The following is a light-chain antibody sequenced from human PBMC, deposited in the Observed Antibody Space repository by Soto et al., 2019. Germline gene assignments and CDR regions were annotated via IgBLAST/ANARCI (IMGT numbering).Light chain of an antibody. CDR3: LLSYSGTNWV. CDR2: DTT. Sequence: QAVVTQEPTLTVSSGGTVILTCGSSTGAVTSGNYPYWFQKKPGQAPRTLIYDTTNKQSWTPARFSGSLLGGKAALTLAGAQTDDEADYYCLLSYSGTNWVFGGGTKLTVL. CDR1: TGAVTSGNY. V-gene: IGLV7-46*01. J-gene: IGLJ3*02.